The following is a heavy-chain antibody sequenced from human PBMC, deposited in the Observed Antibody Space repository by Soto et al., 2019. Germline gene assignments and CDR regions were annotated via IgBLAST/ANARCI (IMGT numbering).Heavy chain of an antibody. V-gene: IGHV4-61*08. CDR2: IYYSGST. J-gene: IGHJ4*02. CDR3: ARFPSDSYDILTGNRVIDY. Sequence: SETLSLTCAVSGGSISSGGYSWSWIRQPPGKGLEWIGYIYYSGSTNYNPSLKSRVTISVDTSKNQFSLKLSSVTAADTAVYYCARFPSDSYDILTGNRVIDYWGQGTLVTVSS. CDR1: GGSISSGGYS. D-gene: IGHD3-9*01.